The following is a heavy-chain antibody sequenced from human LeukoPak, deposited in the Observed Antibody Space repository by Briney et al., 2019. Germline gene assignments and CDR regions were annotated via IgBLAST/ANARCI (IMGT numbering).Heavy chain of an antibody. CDR1: GFNFRDFS. V-gene: IGHV3-43*02. CDR3: AKGNNSLSYNFDY. CDR2: VSGDGDTT. J-gene: IGHJ4*02. D-gene: IGHD2/OR15-2a*01. Sequence: PGGSLRLSCAAAGFNFRDFSMHWVREVPGQGLEWGSLVSGDGDTTHYADSLKGRFTISRDNNKNSVFLHMNSLRIEDTAFYYCAKGNNSLSYNFDYWGQGALVTVSS.